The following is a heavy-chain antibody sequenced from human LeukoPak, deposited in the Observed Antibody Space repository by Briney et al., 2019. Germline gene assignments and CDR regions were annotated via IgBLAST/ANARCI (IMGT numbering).Heavy chain of an antibody. V-gene: IGHV3-23*01. J-gene: IGHJ4*02. D-gene: IGHD5-12*01. CDR2: ISSSGDTT. CDR1: GFIFSSSG. CDR3: VQGGWLDY. Sequence: GGSLRLSCAVSGFIFSSSGMTWVRQGPGKGLEWISVISSSGDTTNYADSVRGRFTASRDNSKNTLCLQMNSLRAEDTAIYYCVQGGWLDYWGQGTLVTVSS.